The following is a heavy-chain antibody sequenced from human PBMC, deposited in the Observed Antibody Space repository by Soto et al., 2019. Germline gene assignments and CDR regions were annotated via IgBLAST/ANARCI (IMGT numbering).Heavy chain of an antibody. V-gene: IGHV4-4*02. CDR1: GGSLSSSSW. D-gene: IGHD4-17*01. Sequence: QVQLQESGPGLVNPSRTLSLTCAVSGGSLSSSSWWSWVRQHPGKALEWLGGIYYSGSTKYNPSLNSRVTISADQSKNDFSLRLSSVTAADTAVYYCVHHGGDPYYHDFWGQGMLVTVSS. J-gene: IGHJ4*02. CDR3: VHHGGDPYYHDF. CDR2: IYYSGST.